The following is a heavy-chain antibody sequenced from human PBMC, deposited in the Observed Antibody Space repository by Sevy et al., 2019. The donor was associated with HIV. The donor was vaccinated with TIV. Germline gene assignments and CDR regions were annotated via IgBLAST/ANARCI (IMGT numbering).Heavy chain of an antibody. D-gene: IGHD1-26*01. CDR1: GFTFSTYV. CDR3: AKGDASYYGMDV. J-gene: IGHJ6*02. V-gene: IGHV3-23*01. CDR2: ISGSGGST. Sequence: GGSLRLSCAASGFTFSTYVMNWVRQAPGKGLEWVSGISGSGGSTYYADSVKGRFTISRDKSNKALYLQMNSLRAEDTAVYYCAKGDASYYGMDVWGQGTTVTVSS.